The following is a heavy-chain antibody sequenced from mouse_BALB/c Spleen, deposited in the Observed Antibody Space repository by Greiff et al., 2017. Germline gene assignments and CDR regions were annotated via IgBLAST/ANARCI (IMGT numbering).Heavy chain of an antibody. V-gene: IGHV1-84*02. CDR1: GFTFSGSY. D-gene: IGHD2-14*01. J-gene: IGHJ1*01. CDR3: ARRSPYYRTLYWYFDV. CDR2: IYAGTGGT. Sequence: QVQLQQSGAELVKPGASVKLSCKTSGFTFSGSYISWLKQKPGQSLEWIALIYAGTGGTSYNQKFTGKAQLTVDTSSSTAYMQFSSLTTEDSAIYYCARRSPYYRTLYWYFDVWGAGTTVTVSS.